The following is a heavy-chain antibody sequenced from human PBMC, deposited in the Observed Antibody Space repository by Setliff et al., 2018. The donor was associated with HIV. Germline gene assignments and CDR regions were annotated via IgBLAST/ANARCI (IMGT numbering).Heavy chain of an antibody. Sequence: ASVKVSCKASGYSFSNFAIHWVRQAPGQRPEWLGWINAGSGNTRYSQKSQDRLTITRDTSARTVYMELSSLKSEDTAVYYCARVRCSGANCFNWFDFWGQGTPVT. CDR1: GYSFSNFA. V-gene: IGHV1-3*01. CDR3: ARVRCSGANCFNWFDF. D-gene: IGHD2-15*01. J-gene: IGHJ5*01. CDR2: INAGSGNT.